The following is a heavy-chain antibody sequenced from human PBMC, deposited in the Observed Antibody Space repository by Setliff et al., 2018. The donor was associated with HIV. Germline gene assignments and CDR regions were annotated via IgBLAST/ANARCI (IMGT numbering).Heavy chain of an antibody. CDR2: IYYSGST. CDR1: GGSISSHY. D-gene: IGHD2-2*02. Sequence: SETLSLTCTVSGGSISSHYWSWIRQPPGKGLEWIGNIYYSGSTNYNPSLKSRVTISVDTSKNQFSLNLSSVTAADTAVYYCAREGLSIRVPDAAIPRRYSDYWGQGTLVTVSS. V-gene: IGHV4-59*11. J-gene: IGHJ4*02. CDR3: AREGLSIRVPDAAIPRRYSDY.